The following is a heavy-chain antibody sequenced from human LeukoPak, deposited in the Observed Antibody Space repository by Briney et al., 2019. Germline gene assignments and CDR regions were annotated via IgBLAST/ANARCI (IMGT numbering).Heavy chain of an antibody. V-gene: IGHV3-23*01. CDR1: GFTFTTYP. D-gene: IGHD2-21*02. J-gene: IGHJ4*02. Sequence: HPGGSLRLSCVASGFTFTTYPMSWVRQAPGKGLEWVSGISVSGGSTYYADSVKGRFTISRDNSKNTVYLQMNSLRAEETAIYYCAKDVSSCGGDCPDSWGQGTLVTVSS. CDR2: ISVSGGST. CDR3: AKDVSSCGGDCPDS.